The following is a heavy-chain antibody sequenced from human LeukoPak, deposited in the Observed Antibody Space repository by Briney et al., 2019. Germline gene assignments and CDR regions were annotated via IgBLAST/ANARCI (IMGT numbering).Heavy chain of an antibody. V-gene: IGHV3-23*01. CDR3: ATDNHLAS. J-gene: IGHJ4*02. Sequence: GGSLRLSCAASGFTFRTSAMNWVRQAPGKGLEWVALISDSGTSTYYGESVTGRFSISRDNSNNRLFLQMNSLKVEDTASYFCATDNHLASWGQGTQVTVSA. CDR1: GFTFRTSA. D-gene: IGHD1-14*01. CDR2: ISDSGTST.